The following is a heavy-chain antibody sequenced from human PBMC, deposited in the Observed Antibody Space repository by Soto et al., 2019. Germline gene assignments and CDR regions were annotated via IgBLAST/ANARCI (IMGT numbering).Heavy chain of an antibody. CDR2: IDWDDDK. V-gene: IGHV2-70*04. D-gene: IGHD6-19*01. CDR1: GFSLSTSGMR. CDR3: ARTATYSSGNYSDY. Sequence: SGPTLVNPTQTLTLTCTFSGFSLSTSGMRVSWIRQPPGKALEWLARIDWDDDKFYSTSLKTRLAISKDTSKNQVVLTMTNMDPVDTATYYCARTATYSSGNYSDYWGQGTLVTVSS. J-gene: IGHJ4*02.